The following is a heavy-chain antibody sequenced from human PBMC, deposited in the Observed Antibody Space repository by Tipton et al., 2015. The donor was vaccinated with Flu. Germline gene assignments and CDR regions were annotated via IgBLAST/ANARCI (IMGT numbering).Heavy chain of an antibody. CDR3: AKVSSWSFFFDS. D-gene: IGHD6-13*01. V-gene: IGHV4-39*07. Sequence: TLSLTCTVSGDSISSNSFHWGWIRQPPRKGLQWIGSIYNTGDTFYNPSLRSRVTISLVTSKSQFSLRLSSVTAADTAVYYCAKVSSWSFFFDSWGQGSQVTVSS. CDR2: IYNTGDT. CDR1: GDSISSNSFH. J-gene: IGHJ4*02.